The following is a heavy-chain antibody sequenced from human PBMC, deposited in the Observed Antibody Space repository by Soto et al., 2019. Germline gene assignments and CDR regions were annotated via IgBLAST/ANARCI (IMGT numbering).Heavy chain of an antibody. Sequence: QVQLVQSGAEGKKPGASVKVSCKASGYTFTSHDINWMRQTTGQGLEWMGWMNPNSGHTNYAQKXQXRGXMTRHTSISPAYMELTNLRSEDTAIYYCASAMSTTWGQGTLVTVSS. J-gene: IGHJ5*02. CDR2: MNPNSGHT. CDR3: ASAMSTT. D-gene: IGHD3-16*01. CDR1: GYTFTSHD. V-gene: IGHV1-8*01.